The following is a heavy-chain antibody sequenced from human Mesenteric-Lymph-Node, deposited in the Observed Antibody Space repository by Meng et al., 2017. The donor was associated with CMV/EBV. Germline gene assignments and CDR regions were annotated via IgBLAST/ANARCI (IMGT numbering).Heavy chain of an antibody. CDR1: GYTFTGYY. CDR3: ARDLTREYQLLTY. J-gene: IGHJ4*02. D-gene: IGHD2-2*01. Sequence: ASVKVSCKASGYTFTGYYMHWVRQAPGQGPEWMGWINPNSGGTNYAQKFQGRVTMTRDTSISTAYMELSRLRSDDTAVYYCARDLTREYQLLTYWGQGTLVTVSS. CDR2: INPNSGGT. V-gene: IGHV1-2*02.